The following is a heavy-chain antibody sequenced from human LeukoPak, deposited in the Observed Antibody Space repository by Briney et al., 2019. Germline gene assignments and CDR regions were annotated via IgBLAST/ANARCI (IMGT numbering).Heavy chain of an antibody. D-gene: IGHD6-19*01. CDR2: ISSSSETI. CDR3: ASTTGLGYSSGWYSPRGAFDI. V-gene: IGHV3-48*04. J-gene: IGHJ3*02. CDR1: GFTFSSYS. Sequence: PGGSLRLSCAASGFTFSSYSMNWVRQAPGKGLEWLSYISSSSETIYYADSVKGRFTISRDNAKNSLYLQMNSLRAEDTAVYYCASTTGLGYSSGWYSPRGAFDIWGQGTMVTVSS.